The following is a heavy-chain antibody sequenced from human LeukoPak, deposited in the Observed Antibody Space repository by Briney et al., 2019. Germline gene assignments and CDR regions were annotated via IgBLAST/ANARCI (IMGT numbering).Heavy chain of an antibody. Sequence: GGSLRLSCAASGFTFSSYGMHWVRQAPGKGLEWVAFIRYDGSNKYYADSVKGRFTISRDNSKNTLYLQMNSLRAEDTAVYYCAKDSSTIVRAKYGMDVWGQGTTVTVSS. V-gene: IGHV3-30*02. D-gene: IGHD3-10*01. CDR3: AKDSSTIVRAKYGMDV. CDR2: IRYDGSNK. J-gene: IGHJ6*02. CDR1: GFTFSSYG.